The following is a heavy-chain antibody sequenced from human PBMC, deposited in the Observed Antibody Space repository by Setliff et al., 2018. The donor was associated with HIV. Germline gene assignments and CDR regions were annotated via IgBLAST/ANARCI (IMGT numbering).Heavy chain of an antibody. Sequence: GESLKISCKGSGYSFTDYWIGWVRQMPGKGLEWVGFIYPGEEFNFRYSPSFQGQVTISVDRSISAAYLQWRTLKASDSGMYYCARHVTTVATSWLDPWGQGTLVTVSS. J-gene: IGHJ5*02. CDR1: GYSFTDYW. CDR3: ARHVTTVATSWLDP. V-gene: IGHV5-51*01. CDR2: IYPGEEFNF. D-gene: IGHD2-2*01.